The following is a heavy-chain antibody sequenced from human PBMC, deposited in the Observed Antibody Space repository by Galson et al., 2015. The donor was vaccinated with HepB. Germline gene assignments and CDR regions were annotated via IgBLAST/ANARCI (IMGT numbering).Heavy chain of an antibody. CDR2: VSYDGSSE. Sequence: SLRLSCAASGFTFSSYGMHWVRQAPGKGLGWMTFVSYDGSSEYYADSVKGRFIISRDNSRNSLYLQMTSLRVEDTAVYYCAKERGYNWTPMDMNVWGKGTTVTVSS. CDR1: GFTFSSYG. CDR3: AKERGYNWTPMDMNV. J-gene: IGHJ6*03. D-gene: IGHD1-20*01. V-gene: IGHV3-30*18.